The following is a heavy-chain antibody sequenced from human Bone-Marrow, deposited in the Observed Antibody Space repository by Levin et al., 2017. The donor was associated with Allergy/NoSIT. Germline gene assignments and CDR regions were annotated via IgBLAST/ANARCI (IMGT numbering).Heavy chain of an antibody. D-gene: IGHD4-17*01. CDR3: AKDHIDGDASDY. V-gene: IGHV3-23*01. CDR2: ITGSGSST. CDR1: GFTFNSYT. J-gene: IGHJ4*02. Sequence: HTGGSLRLSCAASGFTFNSYTMTWVRQAPGKGLEWVSGITGSGSSTFSADSVKGRFTISRDNSKNTLYLQMNSLRAEDTAVYYCAKDHIDGDASDYWGQGTLVTVSS.